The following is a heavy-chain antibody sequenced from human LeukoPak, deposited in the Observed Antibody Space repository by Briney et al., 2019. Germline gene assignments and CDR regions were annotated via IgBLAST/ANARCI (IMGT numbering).Heavy chain of an antibody. Sequence: GGSLRLSCAASGFTFSSYEMNWVRQAPGKGLEWVSSISSSSYIYYADSVKGRFTISRDNAKNSLYLQMNSLRAEDTAIYYCARCGDGLPCDFDYWGQGTLVTVSS. CDR3: ARCGDGLPCDFDY. V-gene: IGHV3-21*01. D-gene: IGHD3-10*01. CDR1: GFTFSSYE. CDR2: ISSSSYI. J-gene: IGHJ4*02.